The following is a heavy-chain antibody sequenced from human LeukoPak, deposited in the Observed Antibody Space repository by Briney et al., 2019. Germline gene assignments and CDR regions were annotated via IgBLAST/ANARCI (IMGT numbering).Heavy chain of an antibody. D-gene: IGHD3-10*01. CDR3: ATCNPYYYGSRNLKEFDY. J-gene: IGHJ4*02. CDR1: GYTLTELS. V-gene: IGHV1-24*01. Sequence: ASVKVSCKVSGYTLTELSMHWVRQAPGKGLEWMGGFDPEDGETIYAQKFQGRVTMTEDTSTDTAYMELSSLRSEDTAVYYCATCNPYYYGSRNLKEFDYWGQGTLVTVSS. CDR2: FDPEDGET.